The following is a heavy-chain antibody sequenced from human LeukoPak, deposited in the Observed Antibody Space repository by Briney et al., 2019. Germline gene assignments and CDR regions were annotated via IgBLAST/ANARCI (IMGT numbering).Heavy chain of an antibody. V-gene: IGHV3-23*01. D-gene: IGHD1-1*01. CDR2: IRGGGEI. CDR3: AKANWVSNADAVW. CDR1: GFSFSNYA. Sequence: GGSLRLSCAASGFSFSNYAMSWVRQAPARGPEGVSSIRGGGEIFYADSVKGRFTLSIDDSRNTVYLQLNNLRVEDTAIYYCAKANWVSNADAVWWGQGTQVTVSS. J-gene: IGHJ4*02.